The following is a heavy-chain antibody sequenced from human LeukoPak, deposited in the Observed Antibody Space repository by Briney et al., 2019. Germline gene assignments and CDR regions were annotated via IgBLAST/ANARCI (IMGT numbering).Heavy chain of an antibody. CDR3: GRQVAPGQWLVNL. Sequence: GGSLRLSCVASGFTFSNYAIHWVRRPPGKGLEWVAVMSTDGSLQFYANSVKGRFTISRDNYKSTLFLQMNSLSAADTAVYYCGRQVAPGQWLVNLWGQGTLVTVSS. J-gene: IGHJ5*02. D-gene: IGHD6-19*01. V-gene: IGHV3-30*01. CDR2: MSTDGSLQ. CDR1: GFTFSNYA.